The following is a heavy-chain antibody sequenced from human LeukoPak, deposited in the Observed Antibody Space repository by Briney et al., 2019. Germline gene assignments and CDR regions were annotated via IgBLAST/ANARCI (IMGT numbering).Heavy chain of an antibody. CDR2: INHSGST. V-gene: IGHV4-34*01. Sequence: PSETLSLTCAVYGGSFSGYYWSWIRQPPGKGLEWIGEINHSGSTNYNPSLKSRVTISVDTSKNQFSLKLSSVTAADTAVYYCARPGFNTMVPYTVWGQGTLVTVSS. CDR1: GGSFSGYY. D-gene: IGHD3-10*01. CDR3: ARPGFNTMVPYTV. J-gene: IGHJ4*02.